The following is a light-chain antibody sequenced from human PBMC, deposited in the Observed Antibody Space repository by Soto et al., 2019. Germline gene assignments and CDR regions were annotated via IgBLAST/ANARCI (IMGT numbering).Light chain of an antibody. CDR1: QSVNSN. Sequence: EIVRTQSPATLSVSPGERATLSCRASQSVNSNYLAWYQQKPGQAPRLLIYGISKRATDIPARFSGSGSGTEFTLTISSLQPEDFATYYCQQHGQWPITFGQGTRLEIK. CDR2: GIS. CDR3: QQHGQWPIT. J-gene: IGKJ5*01. V-gene: IGKV3D-15*01.